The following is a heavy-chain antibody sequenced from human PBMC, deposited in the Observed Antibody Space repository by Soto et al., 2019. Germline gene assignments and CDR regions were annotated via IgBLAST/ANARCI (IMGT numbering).Heavy chain of an antibody. CDR3: ARNWHFDY. CDR2: ISGDGGDT. V-gene: IGHV3-23*04. CDR1: GFTFSTYA. J-gene: IGHJ4*02. Sequence: EVQLVESGGGLVQPGASLRLSCIVSGFTFSTYAMGWVRQAPGKGPESVSLISGDGGDTYYLDSVKGRFTISRDNSRNTVFLQMNSLRAEDTAVYYCARNWHFDYWGQGILVTVSS.